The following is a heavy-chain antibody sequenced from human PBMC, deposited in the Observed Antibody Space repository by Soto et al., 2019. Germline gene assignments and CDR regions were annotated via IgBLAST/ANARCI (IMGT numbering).Heavy chain of an antibody. D-gene: IGHD3-16*01. J-gene: IGHJ6*02. V-gene: IGHV3-21*01. Sequence: GGSLRLSCAASGFAFSSYSMNWVRQAPGKGLEWVSSISSSSSYIYYADSVKGRFTISRDNAKNSLYLQMNSLRAEDTAVYYCARDSERPFWVNGMDVWGQGTTVTVSS. CDR1: GFAFSSYS. CDR2: ISSSSSYI. CDR3: ARDSERPFWVNGMDV.